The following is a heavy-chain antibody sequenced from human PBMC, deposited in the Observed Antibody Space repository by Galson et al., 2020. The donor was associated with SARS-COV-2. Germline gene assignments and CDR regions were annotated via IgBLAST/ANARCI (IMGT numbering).Heavy chain of an antibody. CDR3: ARVSDY. CDR1: GASFRDYS. Sequence: SQASETLSLTCAVYGASFRDYSWGWIRQPPGRGLEWIGEINDSGNTNYNPSLKSRVTISIDTSKNQFSLMLTSVTAADTRMYYCARVSDYWSQGTLVTVSS. CDR2: INDSGNT. V-gene: IGHV4-34*01. J-gene: IGHJ4*02.